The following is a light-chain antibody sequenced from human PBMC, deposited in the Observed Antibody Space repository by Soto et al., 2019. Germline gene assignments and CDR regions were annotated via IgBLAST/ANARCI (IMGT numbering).Light chain of an antibody. Sequence: QSVLTQPPSLSATPGQRVNISCSGSFSNIGDNAVNWYQQLPGAAPKLLIYLNDQRPSGVPDRFSGSKSGTSAFLAISGLQSEDEADYYCAAWDDRLNALFGTGTKV. CDR3: AAWDDRLNAL. CDR1: FSNIGDNA. V-gene: IGLV1-44*01. J-gene: IGLJ1*01. CDR2: LND.